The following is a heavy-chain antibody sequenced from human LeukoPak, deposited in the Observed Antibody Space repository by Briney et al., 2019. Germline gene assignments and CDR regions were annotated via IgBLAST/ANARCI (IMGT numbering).Heavy chain of an antibody. CDR3: AREGYYYGSGADGGYYYYGMDV. CDR2: ISAYNGNT. D-gene: IGHD3-10*01. Sequence: ASVKVSCKASGYTFTSYGISWLRQAPGQELEWMGWISAYNGNTNYAQKLQGRVTMTTDTFTSKAYMELRSLRSDATAVYYCAREGYYYGSGADGGYYYYGMDVWGQGTTVTVSS. J-gene: IGHJ6*02. V-gene: IGHV1-18*01. CDR1: GYTFTSYG.